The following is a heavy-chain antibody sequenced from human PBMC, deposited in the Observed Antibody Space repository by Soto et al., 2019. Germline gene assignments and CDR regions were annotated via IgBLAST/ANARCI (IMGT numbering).Heavy chain of an antibody. Sequence: GGSLRLSCAASGFTVSSNYMSWVRQAPGKGLEWVSVIYSGGSTYYADSVKGRFTISRDNSKNTLYLQMNSLRAEDTAVYYCARDGVADTAMDYINDGGSYYYGMDVWGQGTTVTVSS. CDR1: GFTVSSNY. CDR2: IYSGGST. D-gene: IGHD5-18*01. CDR3: ARDGVADTAMDYINDGGSYYYGMDV. J-gene: IGHJ6*02. V-gene: IGHV3-53*01.